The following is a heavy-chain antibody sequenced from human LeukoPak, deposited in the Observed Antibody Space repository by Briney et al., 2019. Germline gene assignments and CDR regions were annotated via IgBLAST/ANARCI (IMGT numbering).Heavy chain of an antibody. J-gene: IGHJ4*02. CDR1: GGSFSNYF. CDR2: IHNSGRG. V-gene: IGHV4-34*01. CDR3: ARLQPYYDILTGYYPWGYFDY. Sequence: PSETLSLTCGVNGGSFSNYFWTWIRQSPGKELEWIGDIHNSGRGNYNPSLKSRVTISVDTSKDQFSLKLSSVTAADTAVYYCARLQPYYDILTGYYPWGYFDYWGQGTLVTVSS. D-gene: IGHD3-9*01.